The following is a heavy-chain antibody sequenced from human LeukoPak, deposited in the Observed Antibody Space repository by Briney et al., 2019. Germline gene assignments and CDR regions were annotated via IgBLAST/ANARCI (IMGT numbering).Heavy chain of an antibody. J-gene: IGHJ3*02. D-gene: IGHD3-22*01. CDR2: IYTSGST. V-gene: IGHV4-61*02. CDR1: GGSISSGSYY. Sequence: SQTLSLTCTVSGGSISSGSYYWSWIRQPAGKGLEWIGRIYTSGSTNYNPSLKSRVTTSVDTSKNQFSLKLSSVTAADTAVYYCAREQVEDYDSSGFCAFDIWGQGTMVTVSS. CDR3: AREQVEDYDSSGFCAFDI.